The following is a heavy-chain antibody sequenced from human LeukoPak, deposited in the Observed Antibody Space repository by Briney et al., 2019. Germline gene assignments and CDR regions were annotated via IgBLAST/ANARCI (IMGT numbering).Heavy chain of an antibody. D-gene: IGHD3-16*01. CDR2: ISASANST. Sequence: GGSLGLSCAASGFTFDIYTMTWVRQAPGKGPDWVSGISASANSTYYADSVKGRFIISRDNSRNTLYLQMNSLRAEDTAVYYCAKDEGGSLEAPYPAFDIWGQGTMVAVSS. CDR1: GFTFDIYT. J-gene: IGHJ3*02. V-gene: IGHV3-23*01. CDR3: AKDEGGSLEAPYPAFDI.